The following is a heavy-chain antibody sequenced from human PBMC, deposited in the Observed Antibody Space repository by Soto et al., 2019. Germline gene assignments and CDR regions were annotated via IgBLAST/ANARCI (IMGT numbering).Heavy chain of an antibody. CDR2: IGSNGGST. CDR1: GFTFRSYA. V-gene: IGHV3-64*01. CDR3: ARRGYSGYEIDY. Sequence: EVQLVESGGGLVQPGGSLRLSCAASGFTFRSYAMHWVRQAPGKGLEYVSDIGSNGGSTYYANAVKGRFAISRDNSKNTLYLQMGSLRAEDMAVYYCARRGYSGYEIDYWGQGTLVTVSS. J-gene: IGHJ4*02. D-gene: IGHD5-12*01.